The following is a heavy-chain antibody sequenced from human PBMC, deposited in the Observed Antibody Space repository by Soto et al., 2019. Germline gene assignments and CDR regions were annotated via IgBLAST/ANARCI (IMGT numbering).Heavy chain of an antibody. J-gene: IGHJ6*02. CDR2: IYYSGST. Sequence: SETLSLTCTVSCGSVSSGSYYWSWIRQPPGKGLEWIGYIYYSGSTNYNPSLKSRVTISVDTSKNQFSLKLSSVTAADTAVYYCAGEAPKGYCSGGSCSHDYYYYGMDVWGQGTTVTVSS. V-gene: IGHV4-61*01. CDR3: AGEAPKGYCSGGSCSHDYYYYGMDV. CDR1: CGSVSSGSYY. D-gene: IGHD2-15*01.